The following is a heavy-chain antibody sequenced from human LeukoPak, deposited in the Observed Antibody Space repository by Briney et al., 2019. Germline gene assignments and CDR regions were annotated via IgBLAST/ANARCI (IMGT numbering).Heavy chain of an antibody. Sequence: ASVKVSRKASGYTFTSYGISWVRQAPGQGLEWMGWISPNSGDTNYAQKSQGRVTMTTDTSTSTAYMELRSLRSDDTAVYYCARCLGGSCSKAKFQHWGQGTLVTVSS. J-gene: IGHJ1*01. V-gene: IGHV1-18*01. CDR2: ISPNSGDT. D-gene: IGHD2-15*01. CDR1: GYTFTSYG. CDR3: ARCLGGSCSKAKFQH.